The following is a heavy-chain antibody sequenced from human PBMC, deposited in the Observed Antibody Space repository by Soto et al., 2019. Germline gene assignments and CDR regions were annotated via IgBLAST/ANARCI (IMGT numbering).Heavy chain of an antibody. CDR1: GFTFGNYF. Sequence: EVQLLESGGGLVQPGESLRLSCAASGFTFGNYFMNWVRQAPGKGLEWVSDISSNGGRTHYADSVRGRLTISRDNSRNTLYLQMSSLSAEDTALYYCAKDLHWYGMDVWGQGTTVTVSS. D-gene: IGHD1-1*01. V-gene: IGHV3-23*01. CDR2: ISSNGGRT. J-gene: IGHJ6*02. CDR3: AKDLHWYGMDV.